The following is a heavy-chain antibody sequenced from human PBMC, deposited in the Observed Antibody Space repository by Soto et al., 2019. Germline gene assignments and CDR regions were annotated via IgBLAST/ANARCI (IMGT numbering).Heavy chain of an antibody. CDR3: ARKGGDFHYYYYYGMDV. CDR1: GGSISSGGYY. V-gene: IGHV4-31*03. D-gene: IGHD2-21*02. Sequence: SETLSLTCSVSGGSISSGGYYWSWIRQHPGKGLEWIGYIYYSGSTYYNPSLKSRVTISVDTSKNQFSLKLSSVTAADTAVYYCARKGGDFHYYYYYGMDVWGQGNTVTVSS. CDR2: IYYSGST. J-gene: IGHJ6*02.